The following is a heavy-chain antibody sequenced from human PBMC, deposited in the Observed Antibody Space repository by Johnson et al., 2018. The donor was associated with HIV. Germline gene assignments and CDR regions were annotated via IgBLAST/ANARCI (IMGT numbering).Heavy chain of an antibody. CDR1: GFTFSSYA. V-gene: IGHV3-7*01. Sequence: VQLVESGGGLVQPGGSLRLSCAASGFTFSSYAMSWVRQAPGKGLEWVANIKQDGSEKYYVDSVKGRFTISRDNSKNTLYLQMNSLRAEDTAVYYCAREEDLHAFDIWGQGTMVTVSS. J-gene: IGHJ3*02. D-gene: IGHD3/OR15-3a*01. CDR2: IKQDGSEK. CDR3: AREEDLHAFDI.